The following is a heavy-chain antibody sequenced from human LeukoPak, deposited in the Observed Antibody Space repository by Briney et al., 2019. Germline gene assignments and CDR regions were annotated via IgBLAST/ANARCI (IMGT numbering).Heavy chain of an antibody. CDR2: MSYDGRNT. CDR3: ARDEYSYGPDAFDI. J-gene: IGHJ3*02. V-gene: IGHV3-30*03. CDR1: GFTFSSYG. Sequence: PGRSLRLSCAASGFTFSSYGMHWVRQAPGKGLEWVAVMSYDGRNTYYADSVKGQFTISRDNSKNTLYLQMNSLRVEDTAVYYCARDEYSYGPDAFDIWGQGTMVTVSS. D-gene: IGHD5-18*01.